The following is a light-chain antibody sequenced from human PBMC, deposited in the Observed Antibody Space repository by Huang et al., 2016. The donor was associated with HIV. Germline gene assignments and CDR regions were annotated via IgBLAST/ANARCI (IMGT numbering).Light chain of an antibody. Sequence: EIVLTQSPGTLSLAPGERATVSRPASQSVSSRYLAWYQQQPLQAPRLLIYGASLRATGSPDRLSGSGSGTDFTLTISRLVPEDVAVYYYQQYGTSRLFTFGPGTRVDIK. CDR3: QQYGTSRLFT. CDR1: QSVSSRY. CDR2: GAS. J-gene: IGKJ3*01. V-gene: IGKV3-20*01.